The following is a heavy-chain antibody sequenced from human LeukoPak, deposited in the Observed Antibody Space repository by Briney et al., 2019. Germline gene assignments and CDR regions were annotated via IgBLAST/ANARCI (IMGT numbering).Heavy chain of an antibody. CDR1: GGTFSSYA. V-gene: IGHV1-69*01. J-gene: IGHJ5*02. CDR2: IIPIFGTA. D-gene: IGHD4-11*01. Sequence: GSSVKVSCKASGGTFSSYAISWVRQAPGQGLEWMGGIIPIFGTANYAQKFQGRVTITADESTSTAYMELSSLRSEDTAVYYCARDDYSNYGWFDPWGQGTLVTVSS. CDR3: ARDDYSNYGWFDP.